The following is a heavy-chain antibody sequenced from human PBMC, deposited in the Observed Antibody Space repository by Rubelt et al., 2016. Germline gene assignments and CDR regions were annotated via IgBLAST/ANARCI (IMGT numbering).Heavy chain of an antibody. V-gene: IGHV4-34*01. J-gene: IGHJ6*02. Sequence: QVQLQQWGAGLLKPSETLSLTCAVYGGSFSGYYWSWIRQPPGKGLEWIGEINHSGSTNYNPSLKSRVTISVDTSKNQFSLKLSSVTAADTAVYYCARDGEDFYYGMDVWGQGTTVTVSS. CDR1: GGSFSGYY. D-gene: IGHD2-15*01. CDR3: ARDGEDFYYGMDV. CDR2: INHSGST.